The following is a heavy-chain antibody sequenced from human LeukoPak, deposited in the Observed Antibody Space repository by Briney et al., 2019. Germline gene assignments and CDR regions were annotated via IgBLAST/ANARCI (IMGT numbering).Heavy chain of an antibody. CDR3: AKYPRHCGGDCYSDFDY. V-gene: IGHV3-30-3*01. Sequence: PGGSLRLSCAASGFTFSSYAMHWVRQAPGKGLEWVAVISYDGSNKYYADSVKGRFTISRDNSKNTLYLQMNSLRAEDAAVYYCAKYPRHCGGDCYSDFDYWGPGTLVTVSS. CDR2: ISYDGSNK. J-gene: IGHJ4*02. D-gene: IGHD2-21*02. CDR1: GFTFSSYA.